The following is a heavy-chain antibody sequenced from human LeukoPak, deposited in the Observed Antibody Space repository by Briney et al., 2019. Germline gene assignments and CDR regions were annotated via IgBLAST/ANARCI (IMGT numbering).Heavy chain of an antibody. D-gene: IGHD6-19*01. CDR3: ARLVETSTVAGTYYFDY. J-gene: IGHJ4*02. Sequence: KFQGRVTITRDTSASTAYMELSSLRSEDTAVYYCARLVETSTVAGTYYFDYWGQGTLVTVSS. V-gene: IGHV1-3*01.